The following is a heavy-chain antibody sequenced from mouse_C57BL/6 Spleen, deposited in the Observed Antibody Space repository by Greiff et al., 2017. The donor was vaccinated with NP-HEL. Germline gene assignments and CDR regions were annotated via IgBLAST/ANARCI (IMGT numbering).Heavy chain of an antibody. D-gene: IGHD3-2*02. V-gene: IGHV5-17*01. CDR1: GFTFSDYG. CDR2: ISSGSSTI. Sequence: EVQRVESGGGLVKPGGSLKLSCAASGFTFSDYGMHWVRQAPEKGLEWVAYISSGSSTIYYADTVKGRFTISRDNAKNTLFLQMTSLRSEDTAMYYCARRAAQAPSAMDYWGQGTSVTVSS. J-gene: IGHJ4*01. CDR3: ARRAAQAPSAMDY.